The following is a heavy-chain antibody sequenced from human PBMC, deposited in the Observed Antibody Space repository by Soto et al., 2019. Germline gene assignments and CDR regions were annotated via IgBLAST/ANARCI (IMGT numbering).Heavy chain of an antibody. J-gene: IGHJ4*02. CDR3: AKDSRPNWGLWFGELLFNSGGFDY. D-gene: IGHD3-10*01. CDR1: GFTFSSYA. Sequence: EVQLLESGGGLVQPGGSLRLSCAASGFTFSSYAMSWVRQAPGKGLEWVSAISGSGGSTYYADSVKGRFTISRDNYKNTLYLQMNSLRAEDTAVYYCAKDSRPNWGLWFGELLFNSGGFDYWGQGTLVTVSS. CDR2: ISGSGGST. V-gene: IGHV3-23*01.